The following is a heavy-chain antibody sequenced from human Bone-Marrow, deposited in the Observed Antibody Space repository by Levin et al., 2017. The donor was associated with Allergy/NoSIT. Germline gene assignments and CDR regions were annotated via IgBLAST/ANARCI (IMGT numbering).Heavy chain of an antibody. J-gene: IGHJ4*02. CDR3: AGSSSGTGQFDH. V-gene: IGHV1-69*06. D-gene: IGHD6-6*01. CDR1: GGFFSTYV. CDR2: IVPIFGTT. Sequence: SVKVSCKASGGFFSTYVISWVRQAPGQGLEWMGGIVPIFGTTHYAQKLQGRITITADKSTSTAYMELSRLRSEDTAVYYCAGSSSGTGQFDHWGQGTLVTVSS.